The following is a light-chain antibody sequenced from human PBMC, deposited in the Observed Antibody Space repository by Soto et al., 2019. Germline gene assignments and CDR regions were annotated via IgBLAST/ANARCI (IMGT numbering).Light chain of an antibody. V-gene: IGKV1D-13*01. CDR3: PHFNNYSQT. CDR1: QGISSA. J-gene: IGKJ3*01. CDR2: DAS. Sequence: AIQLTQSPSSLSASVGDRVTITCRASQGISSALAWYQQKPGKTPKLLIYDASSLESGVPSRFSGSGSGTDFTLNISCLQPEEFATDYCPHFNNYSQTCGTGTKVDIK.